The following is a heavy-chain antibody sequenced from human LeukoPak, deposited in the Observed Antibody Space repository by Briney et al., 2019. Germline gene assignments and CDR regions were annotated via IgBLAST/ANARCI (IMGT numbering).Heavy chain of an antibody. CDR2: IKQDGSEK. Sequence: GGSLRLSCAASGFTFSSYWMSWVRQAPGKGLEWVANIKQDGSEKYYVDSVKGRFTISRDNAKNSLYLQMNSLRAEDTALYYCATIMGAADAFDIWGQGTMVTVSS. J-gene: IGHJ3*02. CDR3: ATIMGAADAFDI. CDR1: GFTFSSYW. D-gene: IGHD1-26*01. V-gene: IGHV3-7*03.